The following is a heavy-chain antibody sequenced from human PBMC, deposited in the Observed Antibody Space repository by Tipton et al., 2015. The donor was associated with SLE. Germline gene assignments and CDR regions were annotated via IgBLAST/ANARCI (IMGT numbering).Heavy chain of an antibody. V-gene: IGHV1-46*01. CDR3: ARGASPPATAGTVWFDP. CDR2: INPSGGST. CDR1: RYTFTSYY. D-gene: IGHD1-1*01. J-gene: IGHJ5*02. Sequence: QLVQSGAEVKKPGASVKVSCKASRYTFTSYYMHWVRQAPGQGLEWMGIINPSGGSTSYAQKFQGRVTMTRDTSTSTVYMELSSLRSEDTAVYYCARGASPPATAGTVWFDPWGQGALVTVSS.